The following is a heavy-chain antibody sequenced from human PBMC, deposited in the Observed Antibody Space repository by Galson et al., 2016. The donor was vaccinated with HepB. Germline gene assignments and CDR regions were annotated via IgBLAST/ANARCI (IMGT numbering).Heavy chain of an antibody. V-gene: IGHV3-30*04. CDR1: GFTFSTYE. D-gene: IGHD6-19*01. CDR3: AREGFRSGWTFDY. Sequence: SLRLSCAASGFTFSTYEMHWVRQTPGKGLEWVAHISKDGSDKYYADSVKGRFTISRDNSKNTLYLQVTSLKSDDSGVYYCAREGFRSGWTFDYWGQGTQVTVSS. J-gene: IGHJ4*02. CDR2: ISKDGSDK.